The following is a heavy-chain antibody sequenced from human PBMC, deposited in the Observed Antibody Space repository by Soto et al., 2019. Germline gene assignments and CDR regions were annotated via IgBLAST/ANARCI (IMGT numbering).Heavy chain of an antibody. D-gene: IGHD2-21*01. CDR2: IYYSGST. CDR3: ARDLWSGGSHY. J-gene: IGHJ4*02. CDR1: GGSVSSGSYY. Sequence: PSETLSLTCTVSGGSVSSGSYYWSWIRQPPGKGLEWIGYIYYSGSTNYNPSLKSRVTISVDTSKNQFSLKLSSVTAADTAVYYCARDLWSGGSHYWGQGTLVTVSS. V-gene: IGHV4-61*01.